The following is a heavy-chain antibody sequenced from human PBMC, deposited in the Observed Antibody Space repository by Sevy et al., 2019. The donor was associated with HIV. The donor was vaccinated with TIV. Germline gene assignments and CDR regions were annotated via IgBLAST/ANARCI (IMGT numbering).Heavy chain of an antibody. Sequence: GGSLRLSCAASGFIFGTYAMSWVRQAPGKGLEWVSTISGSGGSTYYADSLKGRFTISRDNSKKKLYLQMNSLRAKDTAVYYCAKGDRTFYGMDVWGQGTTVTVSS. V-gene: IGHV3-23*01. CDR3: AKGDRTFYGMDV. J-gene: IGHJ6*02. CDR1: GFIFGTYA. CDR2: ISGSGGST.